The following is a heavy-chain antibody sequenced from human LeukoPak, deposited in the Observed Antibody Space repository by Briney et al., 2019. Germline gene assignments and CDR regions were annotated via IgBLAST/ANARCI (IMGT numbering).Heavy chain of an antibody. D-gene: IGHD2-21*01. Sequence: SETLSLTCTVSGGSVSSGSYYWSWIRQPPGKGLEWIGYIYYSGNTNYKPSLKSRVTISLDTSKNQFSLKLSSVTPADTAVYYCAILRVAGYYFDYWDQGTLVTVSS. V-gene: IGHV4-61*01. J-gene: IGHJ4*02. CDR2: IYYSGNT. CDR1: GGSVSSGSYY. CDR3: AILRVAGYYFDY.